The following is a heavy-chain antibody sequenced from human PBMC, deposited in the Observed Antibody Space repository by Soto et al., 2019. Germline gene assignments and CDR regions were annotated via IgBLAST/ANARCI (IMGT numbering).Heavy chain of an antibody. CDR3: ARDHLILPAHDFFYGSDV. CDR1: GFTFSMYS. J-gene: IGHJ6*02. V-gene: IGHV3-7*03. Sequence: GGSLRLSCEVSGFTFSMYSMSWVRQSPGKGLEWVAKIPQDGVDGHYADSVKGRFTISRDNGKNSLYLQLNNLRAEDTAVYYCARDHLILPAHDFFYGSDVWGRGATVTVS. CDR2: IPQDGVDG. D-gene: IGHD2-21*02.